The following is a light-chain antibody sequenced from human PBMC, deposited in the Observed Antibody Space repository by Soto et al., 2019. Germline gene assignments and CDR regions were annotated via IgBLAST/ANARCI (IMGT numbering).Light chain of an antibody. CDR3: HQYSAYPST. CDR2: KAS. J-gene: IGKJ4*01. V-gene: IGKV1-5*03. Sequence: DIQMTQSPSTLSASIRDRVTITCRASQSISTWLAWYQQKPGQVPNLLIYKASTLEIGVPSRFSVSGSATEFTLTISGLQPDDLSTYYCHQYSAYPSTFGGGPRVEI. CDR1: QSISTW.